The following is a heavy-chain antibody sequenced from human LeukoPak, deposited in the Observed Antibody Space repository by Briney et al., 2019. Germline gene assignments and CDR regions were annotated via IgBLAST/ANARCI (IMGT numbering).Heavy chain of an antibody. D-gene: IGHD4-17*01. Sequence: ASVKVSCKASGYTFTGYYMQWMRQAPGQGLEWVGWISPNRGGTNIAQKFQGRVTMSRDTSISTGYMELSSLTSDDTAIYYCARLLEGDYHFDSWGQGTLVYVSS. V-gene: IGHV1-2*02. CDR3: ARLLEGDYHFDS. CDR1: GYTFTGYY. J-gene: IGHJ4*02. CDR2: ISPNRGGT.